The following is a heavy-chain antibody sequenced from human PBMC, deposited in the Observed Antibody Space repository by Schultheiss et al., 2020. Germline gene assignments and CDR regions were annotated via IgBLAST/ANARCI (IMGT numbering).Heavy chain of an antibody. J-gene: IGHJ3*02. CDR3: ARIPYYYDSSGYYYGAFDI. CDR2: IYYSGST. CDR1: GGSISSYY. D-gene: IGHD3-22*01. Sequence: SETLSLTCTVSGGSISSYYWSWIRQPPGKGLEWIGYIYYSGSTNYNPSLKSRVTISVDTSKNQFSLKLSSVTAADTAVYYCARIPYYYDSSGYYYGAFDIWGQGEMVTVSS. V-gene: IGHV4-59*08.